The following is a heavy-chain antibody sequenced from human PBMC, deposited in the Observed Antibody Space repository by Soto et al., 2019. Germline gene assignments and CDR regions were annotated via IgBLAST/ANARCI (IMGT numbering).Heavy chain of an antibody. CDR3: ASTLYYYDSSGYDPFDY. D-gene: IGHD3-22*01. J-gene: IGHJ4*02. Sequence: PSETLSLTCTVSGGSVRDGSYYWAWLRQPPGKGLEWIGHIYHSGSTIYNPSLKSRVTISIDTSKSQFSLNLNSMTAADTAVYYCASTLYYYDSSGYDPFDYWGQGTLVTVSS. CDR2: IYHSGST. CDR1: GGSVRDGSYY. V-gene: IGHV4-61*01.